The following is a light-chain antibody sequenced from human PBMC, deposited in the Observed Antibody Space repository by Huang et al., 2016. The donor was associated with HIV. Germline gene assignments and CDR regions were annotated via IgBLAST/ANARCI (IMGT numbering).Light chain of an antibody. J-gene: IGKJ2*01. V-gene: IGKV3D-15*01. Sequence: IVMTQPPAIRSVSPGERPTLSCRASQSVTNSLAWYQQKPDQPPSRPINGSPTRARGMPRRCSGSGGGAEFALTISGMRSEDVAIYYCQRYHNWHPRYTFGQGTKLEIK. CDR3: QRYHNWHPRYT. CDR1: QSVTNS. CDR2: GSP.